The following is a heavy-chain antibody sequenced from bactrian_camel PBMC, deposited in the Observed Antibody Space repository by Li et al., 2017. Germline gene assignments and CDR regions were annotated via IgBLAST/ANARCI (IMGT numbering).Heavy chain of an antibody. CDR2: LKTDDRVT. CDR1: GFTFSSYD. Sequence: VQLVESGGGLVQPGGSLRLSCAASGFTFSSYDMSWVRQAPGKGLEWVSTLKTDDRVTYYAASVKGRFTISVDNAKNSVDLQMNSLKPDDTAVYYCAATGEMLSVVGCRTQGTQVTVS. D-gene: IGHD1*01. J-gene: IGHJ4*01. V-gene: IGHV3S40*01.